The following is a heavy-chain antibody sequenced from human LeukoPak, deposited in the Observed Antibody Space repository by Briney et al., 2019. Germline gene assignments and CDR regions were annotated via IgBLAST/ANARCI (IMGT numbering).Heavy chain of an antibody. D-gene: IGHD3-10*01. V-gene: IGHV3-7*01. CDR1: GFTFSDYW. J-gene: IGHJ4*02. CDR2: IRYDGSEK. Sequence: GGSLRLSCAASGFTFSDYWMSWVRQAPGKGLEWVADIRYDGSEKDYVDSVKGRFTISRDNAKNSLYLQMNSLTAEDTAVYYCARDSYSLFDYWGQGTLVTVSS. CDR3: ARDSYSLFDY.